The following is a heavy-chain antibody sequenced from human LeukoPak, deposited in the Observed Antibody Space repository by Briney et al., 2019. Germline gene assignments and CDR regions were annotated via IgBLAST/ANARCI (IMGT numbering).Heavy chain of an antibody. D-gene: IGHD3-16*01. CDR2: IHISGRS. V-gene: IGHV4-4*07. CDR1: GDSMSSHY. CDR3: ARDWGRVGLRGFDP. J-gene: IGHJ5*02. Sequence: SETLSLTCSVSGDSMSSHYLSWIRQPAGKGLEWIGRIHISGRSNVNPPLNSRLTMSVDTSKNHFSLKLMSVTAADTAVYYCARDWGRVGLRGFDPWGQGTLVTVSS.